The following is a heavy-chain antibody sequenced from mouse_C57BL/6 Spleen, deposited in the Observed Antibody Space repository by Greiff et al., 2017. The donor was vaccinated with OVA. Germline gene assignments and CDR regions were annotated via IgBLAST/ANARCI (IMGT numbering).Heavy chain of an antibody. V-gene: IGHV1-50*01. CDR2: IDPSDSYT. D-gene: IGHD1-1*01. J-gene: IGHJ4*01. Sequence: QVQLQQPGAELVKPGASVKLSCKASGYTFTSYWMQWVKQRPGQGLEWIGEIDPSDSYTNYNQKFKGKATLTVDTSSSTAYMQLSSLTSEDSAVYYCARGYYGSSYVSYAMDYWGQGTSVTVSS. CDR1: GYTFTSYW. CDR3: ARGYYGSSYVSYAMDY.